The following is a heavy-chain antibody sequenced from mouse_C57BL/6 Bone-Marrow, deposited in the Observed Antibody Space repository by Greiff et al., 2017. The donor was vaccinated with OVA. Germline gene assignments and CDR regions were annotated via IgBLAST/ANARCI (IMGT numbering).Heavy chain of an antibody. CDR2: ISDGGSYT. CDR3: AREYYYGSSYDYYAMDY. Sequence: DVMLVESGGGLVKPGGSLKLSCAASGFTFSSYAMSWVRQTPEKRLEWVATISDGGSYTYYPDNVKGRFTISRDNAKNNLYLQMSHLKSEDTAMYYCAREYYYGSSYDYYAMDYWGQGTSVTVSS. J-gene: IGHJ4*01. V-gene: IGHV5-4*01. D-gene: IGHD1-1*01. CDR1: GFTFSSYA.